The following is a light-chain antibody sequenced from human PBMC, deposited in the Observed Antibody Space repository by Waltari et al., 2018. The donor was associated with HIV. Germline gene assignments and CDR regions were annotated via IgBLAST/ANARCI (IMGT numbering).Light chain of an antibody. CDR2: KAS. CDR3: QSADSSGTYPV. J-gene: IGLJ3*02. CDR1: ALPKQY. Sequence: SYELTQPPSVSVSPGQTARITCSGDALPKQYAYWYQQKPGQAPVLVIYKASGRPSGIPGRFSGSSAGTTVTLTISGVQAEDEADYYCQSADSSGTYPVFGGGTKLTVL. V-gene: IGLV3-25*03.